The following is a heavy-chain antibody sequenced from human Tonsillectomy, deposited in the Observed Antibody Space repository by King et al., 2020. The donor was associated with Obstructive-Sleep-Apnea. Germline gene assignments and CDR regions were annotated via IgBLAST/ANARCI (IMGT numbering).Heavy chain of an antibody. D-gene: IGHD1-26*01. V-gene: IGHV1-18*04. Sequence: QLVQSGAEVKKPGASVKVSCKASGYTFTSYGISWVRQAPGQGLEWMGWINAYNGNTNYDQKLQGRVTMTTDTATSTANMELRSLRSDDTALYYCARQPASSGSYGDYWGQGTLVTVSS. CDR2: INAYNGNT. CDR1: GYTFTSYG. J-gene: IGHJ4*02. CDR3: ARQPASSGSYGDY.